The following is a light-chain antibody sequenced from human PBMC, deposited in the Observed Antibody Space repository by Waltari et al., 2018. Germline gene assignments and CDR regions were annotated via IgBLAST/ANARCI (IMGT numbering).Light chain of an antibody. CDR3: QTWDRTTVV. CDR2: QDN. J-gene: IGLJ2*01. Sequence: SYDLTQPASLSVSPGQTVSITRSGDYLGIKHPCWYHQRPGQSPLLVIYQDNKRPSGIPERFSGSNSGNTATLTISGTETMDEGDYYCQTWDRTTVVFGGGTKLTVL. CDR1: YLGIKH. V-gene: IGLV3-1*01.